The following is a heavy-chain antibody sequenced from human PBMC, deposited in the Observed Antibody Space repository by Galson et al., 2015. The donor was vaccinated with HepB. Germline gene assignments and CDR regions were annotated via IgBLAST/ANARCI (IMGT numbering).Heavy chain of an antibody. V-gene: IGHV3-7*03. CDR3: VRHIDR. Sequence: SLRLSCAPSGFTFSSFWMSWVRQAPRKGLEWVATINEDATVKDHVDSVKGRFTISRDNAKKSLYLQMNNLRADDTALYYCVRHIDRWGQGTMVTVSS. CDR1: GFTFSSFW. CDR2: INEDATVK. D-gene: IGHD5-12*01. J-gene: IGHJ3*01.